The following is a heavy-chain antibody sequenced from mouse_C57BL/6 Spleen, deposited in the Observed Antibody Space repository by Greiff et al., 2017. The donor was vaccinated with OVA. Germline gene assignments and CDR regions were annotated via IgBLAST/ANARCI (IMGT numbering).Heavy chain of an antibody. Sequence: VQLQQSGPELVKPGASVKMSCKASGYTFTDYNMHWVKQSHGKSLEWIGYINPNNGGTSYNQKFKGKATLTVNKSSSTAYMELRSLTSEDSAVYYCAREGLRRWYFDVWGTGTTVTVSS. CDR1: GYTFTDYN. D-gene: IGHD2-2*01. J-gene: IGHJ1*03. CDR2: INPNNGGT. V-gene: IGHV1-22*01. CDR3: AREGLRRWYFDV.